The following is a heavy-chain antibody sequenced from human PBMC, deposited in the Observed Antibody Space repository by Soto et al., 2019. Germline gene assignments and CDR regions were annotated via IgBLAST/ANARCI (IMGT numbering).Heavy chain of an antibody. Sequence: QVQLVQSGAEVEKPGASVKVSCKASEYTFTSNDMTGVRRAPGQGLEWMGWMNPNSGNTGYAKKFQGRVTMTRNTSINTAYMELSSLRSEDTAVYYCARGLGSGSYYWSGAFDIWGQGTMVTVSS. J-gene: IGHJ3*02. D-gene: IGHD3-10*01. CDR3: ARGLGSGSYYWSGAFDI. CDR1: EYTFTSND. V-gene: IGHV1-8*01. CDR2: MNPNSGNT.